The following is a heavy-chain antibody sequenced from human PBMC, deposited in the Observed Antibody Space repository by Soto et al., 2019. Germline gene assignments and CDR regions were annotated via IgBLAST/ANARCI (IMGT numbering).Heavy chain of an antibody. CDR2: IIPIFGTA. J-gene: IGHJ6*02. V-gene: IGHV1-69*13. CDR3: ARERVATPEYYYYGMDV. CDR1: GGTFSSYA. D-gene: IGHD5-12*01. Sequence: SVKVSCKASGGTFSSYAISWVRQAPGQGLEWMGGIIPIFGTANYAQKFQGRVTITADESTSTAYMELSSLRSEDTAVYYCARERVATPEYYYYGMDVWGQGTTVTVSS.